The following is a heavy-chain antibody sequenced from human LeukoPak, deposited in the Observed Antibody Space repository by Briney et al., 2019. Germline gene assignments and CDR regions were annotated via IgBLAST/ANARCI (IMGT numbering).Heavy chain of an antibody. CDR2: ISAYDGNT. CDR3: ARNYDFWSGYYIHAFDI. V-gene: IGHV1-18*01. Sequence: ASVKVSCKASGYTFTSYGIRWVRQAPGQGLEWMGWISAYDGNTNYAQKLQGRVTMTTDTSTSTAYMELRSLRSDDTAVYYCARNYDFWSGYYIHAFDIWGQGTIVTVSS. CDR1: GYTFTSYG. D-gene: IGHD3-3*01. J-gene: IGHJ3*02.